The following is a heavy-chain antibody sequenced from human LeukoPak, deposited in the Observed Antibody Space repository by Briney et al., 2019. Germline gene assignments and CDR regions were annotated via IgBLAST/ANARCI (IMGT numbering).Heavy chain of an antibody. V-gene: IGHV3-53*01. CDR3: TRTIPPAH. D-gene: IGHD5-24*01. CDR1: GFTFTTYW. Sequence: GGSLRLSCAASGFTFTTYWMSWVRQAPGKGLDWVSVIYRSGGTYFADSVKGRFTISRDDSQNTVSLQMNSLRVEDTAVYYCTRTIPPAHWGQGTLVTVSS. J-gene: IGHJ4*02. CDR2: IYRSGGT.